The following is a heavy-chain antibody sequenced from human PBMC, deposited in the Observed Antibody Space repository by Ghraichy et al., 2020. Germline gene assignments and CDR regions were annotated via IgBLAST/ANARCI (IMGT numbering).Heavy chain of an antibody. J-gene: IGHJ4*02. CDR2: IYYSGST. D-gene: IGHD1-26*01. CDR1: GGSISSSSYY. V-gene: IGHV4-39*01. CDR3: ARRGTQWGAPLDY. Sequence: SETLSLTCTVSGGSISSSSYYWGWIRQPPGKGLEWIGSIYYSGSTYYNPSLKSRVTISVDTSKNQFSLKLSSVTAADTAVYYCARRGTQWGAPLDYWGQGTLVTVSS.